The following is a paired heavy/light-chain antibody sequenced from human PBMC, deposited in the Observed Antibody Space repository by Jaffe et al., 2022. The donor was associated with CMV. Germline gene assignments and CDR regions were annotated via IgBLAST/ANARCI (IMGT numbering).Heavy chain of an antibody. Sequence: QVQLVESGGGLVKPGGSLRLSCAASGFTFSDYYMSWIRQAPGKGLEWVSYISSSGSTIYYADSVKGRFTISRDNAKNSLYLQMNSLRAEDTAVYYCARDSGISSSWPYYYYYYGMDVWGQGTTVTVSS. CDR2: ISSSGSTI. V-gene: IGHV3-11*01. J-gene: IGHJ6*02. CDR3: ARDSGISSSWPYYYYYYGMDV. CDR1: GFTFSDYY. D-gene: IGHD6-13*01.
Light chain of an antibody. Sequence: EIVLTQSPGTLSLSPGERATLSCRASQSVSSSYLAWYQQKPGQAPRLLIYGASSRATGIPDRFSGSGSGTDFTLTISRLEPEDFAVYYCQQYGSSPNGTFGQGTKLEIK. V-gene: IGKV3-20*01. CDR1: QSVSSSY. CDR2: GAS. CDR3: QQYGSSPNGT. J-gene: IGKJ2*01.